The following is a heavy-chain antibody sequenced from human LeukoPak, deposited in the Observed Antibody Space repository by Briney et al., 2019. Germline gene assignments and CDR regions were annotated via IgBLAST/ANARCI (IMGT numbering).Heavy chain of an antibody. V-gene: IGHV3-30*02. CDR1: GFTFSNYG. J-gene: IGHJ4*02. CDR3: ANGPHYNILTGFYKARSHLDY. Sequence: PGGSLRLSCAASGFTFSNYGMHWVRQAPGKGLEWLAFMRYDGSNTHYADSVKGRFTISRDNSKNTLFLQMNSLRSEDTALYYCANGPHYNILTGFYKARSHLDYWGQGTLVTVSS. D-gene: IGHD3-9*01. CDR2: MRYDGSNT.